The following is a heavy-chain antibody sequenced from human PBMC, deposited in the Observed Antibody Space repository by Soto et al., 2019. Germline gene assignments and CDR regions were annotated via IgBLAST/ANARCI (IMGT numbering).Heavy chain of an antibody. CDR2: IYHSGST. CDR1: GGSISRSNW. D-gene: IGHD3-10*01. CDR3: ARDSAYFASGTYYIFDY. Sequence: SETLSLTCAVSGGSISRSNWGSGVRQPPGKGLEGIGEIYHSGSTNYNPSLKRRGTISVDKSKNHVSLKLSSVTAADTAVYYCARDSAYFASGTYYIFDYWGQGTLVTVS. J-gene: IGHJ4*02. V-gene: IGHV4-4*02.